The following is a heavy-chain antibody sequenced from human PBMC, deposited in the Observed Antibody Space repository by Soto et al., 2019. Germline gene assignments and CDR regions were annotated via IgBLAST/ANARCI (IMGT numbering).Heavy chain of an antibody. CDR2: IYYSGST. Sequence: SXTLSLTCTVSGGSISSYYWSWIRQPPGKGLECIGYIYYSGSTNYNPSLKSRVTISVDTSKNQFSLKLSSVTAADTAVYYCARGYCSSTSCYIWDNWFDPWGQGTLVTVSS. J-gene: IGHJ5*02. V-gene: IGHV4-59*01. D-gene: IGHD2-2*02. CDR3: ARGYCSSTSCYIWDNWFDP. CDR1: GGSISSYY.